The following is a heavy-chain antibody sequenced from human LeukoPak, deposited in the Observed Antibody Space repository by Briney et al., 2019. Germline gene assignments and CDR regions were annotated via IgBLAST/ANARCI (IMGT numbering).Heavy chain of an antibody. Sequence: PSETLSLTCTVSGGSISSYYWSWIRQPPGKGLEWIGYIYYSGSTNYNPSLKSRVTISVDTSKNQFSLKLSSVTAADTAVYYCARLGIAAAGTAVTDYYFDYWGQGTLVTVSS. CDR1: GGSISSYY. J-gene: IGHJ4*02. V-gene: IGHV4-59*08. CDR2: IYYSGST. D-gene: IGHD6-13*01. CDR3: ARLGIAAAGTAVTDYYFDY.